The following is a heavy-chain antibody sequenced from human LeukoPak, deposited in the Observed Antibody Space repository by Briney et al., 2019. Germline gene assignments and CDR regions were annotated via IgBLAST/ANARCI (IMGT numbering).Heavy chain of an antibody. Sequence: SETLSLTCTVSGGSISSYYWSWIRQPPGKGLEWIGYIYYSGSTNYNPSLKSRVTISVDTSKNQFSLKLSSVTAADTAVYYCARDKEYYYDSSGYYSESFWFGPWGQGTLVTVSS. CDR2: IYYSGST. D-gene: IGHD3-22*01. CDR1: GGSISSYY. CDR3: ARDKEYYYDSSGYYSESFWFGP. J-gene: IGHJ5*02. V-gene: IGHV4-59*01.